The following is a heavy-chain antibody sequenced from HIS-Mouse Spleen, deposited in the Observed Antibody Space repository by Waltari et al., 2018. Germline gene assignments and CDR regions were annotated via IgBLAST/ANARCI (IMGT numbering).Heavy chain of an antibody. J-gene: IGHJ2*01. CDR2: IYYRGST. Sequence: QLQLQESGPGLVKPSETLSLTCTVSGGSISSSSYYWGWIRQPPGKGLEWIGSIYYRGSTYYNPSLKSRVTISVDTSKNQFSLKLSSVTAADTAAYYCAREIPYSSSWYDWYFDLWGRGTLVTVSS. D-gene: IGHD6-13*01. V-gene: IGHV4-39*07. CDR3: AREIPYSSSWYDWYFDL. CDR1: GGSISSSSYY.